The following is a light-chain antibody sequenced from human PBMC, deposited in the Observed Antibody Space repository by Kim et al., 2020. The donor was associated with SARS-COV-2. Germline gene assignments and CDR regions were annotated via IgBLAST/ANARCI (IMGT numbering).Light chain of an antibody. CDR1: QSISSY. CDR2: AAS. J-gene: IGKJ2*01. V-gene: IGKV1-39*01. Sequence: DIQMTQSPSSLSASVGDRVTITCRASQSISSYLNWYQQKPGKAPKLLIYAASSLQSGVPSRFSGSGSGTDFTLTISSLQPEDFATYYCQQSYSGYTFGQGTKLEI. CDR3: QQSYSGYT.